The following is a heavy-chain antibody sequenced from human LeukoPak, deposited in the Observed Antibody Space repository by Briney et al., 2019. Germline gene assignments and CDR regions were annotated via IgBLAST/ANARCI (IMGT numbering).Heavy chain of an antibody. J-gene: IGHJ5*02. Sequence: ASVKVSCKASGYTLTSYYMHWVRQAPGQGLEWMGIINPSGGSTSYAQTFQGRVTIITDMSTSTVYMELSSLRSEDTAVYYCARDREGVFGVVTETNWFDPWGQGTLVTVCS. CDR2: INPSGGST. CDR1: GYTLTSYY. V-gene: IGHV1-46*01. CDR3: ARDREGVFGVVTETNWFDP. D-gene: IGHD3-3*01.